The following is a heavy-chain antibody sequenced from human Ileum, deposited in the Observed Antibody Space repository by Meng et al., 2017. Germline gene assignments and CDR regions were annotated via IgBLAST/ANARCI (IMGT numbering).Heavy chain of an antibody. J-gene: IGHJ4*02. CDR2: IWHDGKNK. D-gene: IGHD1-26*01. Sequence: QVHLGESGGGVFQPGTSLSLSCVASGFTFNNYGMHWVRQAPGKGLEWVAVIWHDGKNKYYGDSVKDRFTISRDNSKNILYLQLTSLTAEDTAVYYCARDPGREGPIDYWGQGTLVTVSS. CDR3: ARDPGREGPIDY. V-gene: IGHV3-33*01. CDR1: GFTFNNYG.